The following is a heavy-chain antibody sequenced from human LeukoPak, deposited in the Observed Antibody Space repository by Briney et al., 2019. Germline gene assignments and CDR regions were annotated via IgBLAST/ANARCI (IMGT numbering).Heavy chain of an antibody. J-gene: IGHJ4*02. Sequence: GGSLRLSCAASGFTFHDYAMHWGRQAPGQGLEWGSGISWNSGNIVYADSVKGRFTISRDNAKNSLYLQMDSLRAEDMALYYCAKGQTIITMTTFDYWGQGTLVTVSS. V-gene: IGHV3-9*03. CDR1: GFTFHDYA. CDR3: AKGQTIITMTTFDY. CDR2: ISWNSGNI. D-gene: IGHD4-17*01.